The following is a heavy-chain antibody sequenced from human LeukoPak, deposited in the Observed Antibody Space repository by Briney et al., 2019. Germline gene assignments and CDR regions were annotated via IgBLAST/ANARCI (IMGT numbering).Heavy chain of an antibody. CDR1: GFTFSDYY. Sequence: GGSLRLSCAASGFTFSDYYMSWIRQAPGKGLEWVSYISSSGSTIYYADSVRGRFTISRDNSKNTLYLQMNSLRAEDTAVYYCARVSSSWYRPYYMDVWGKGTTVTISS. D-gene: IGHD6-13*01. CDR2: ISSSGSTI. CDR3: ARVSSSWYRPYYMDV. V-gene: IGHV3-11*04. J-gene: IGHJ6*03.